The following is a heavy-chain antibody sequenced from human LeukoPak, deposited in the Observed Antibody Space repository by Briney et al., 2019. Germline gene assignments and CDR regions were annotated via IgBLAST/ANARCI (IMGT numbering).Heavy chain of an antibody. Sequence: ASVKVSCKASGYTFTSYGISWVRQAPGQGLEWMGWISAYNGNTNYAQKLQGRVTMTTDTSTSTAYMELRSLRSDDTAVYYCARSGYCSSTSCSTNYYYYYMDVWGKGTTVTVSS. V-gene: IGHV1-18*01. D-gene: IGHD2-2*01. CDR2: ISAYNGNT. CDR3: ARSGYCSSTSCSTNYYYYYMDV. J-gene: IGHJ6*03. CDR1: GYTFTSYG.